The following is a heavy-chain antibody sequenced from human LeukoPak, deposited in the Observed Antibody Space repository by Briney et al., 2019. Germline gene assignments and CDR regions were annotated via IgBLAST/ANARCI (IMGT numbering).Heavy chain of an antibody. J-gene: IGHJ4*02. D-gene: IGHD6-19*01. CDR1: GFTFRTYG. V-gene: IGHV3-30*02. CDR3: AKESTAYSSGWDPALDY. Sequence: PGGSLRLSCAASGFTFRTYGIHWVRQAPGKGLEWVAFMRYDESNEYYADSLKGRFTISRDNSKNTLYLQMNSLRAEDTAVYYCAKESTAYSSGWDPALDYWGQGTLVTVSA. CDR2: MRYDESNE.